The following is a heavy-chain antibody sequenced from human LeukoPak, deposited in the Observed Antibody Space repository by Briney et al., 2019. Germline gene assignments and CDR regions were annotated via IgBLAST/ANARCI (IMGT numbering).Heavy chain of an antibody. CDR3: ARVTIFGVDPDDAFDI. CDR2: INSDGSST. CDR1: GFTFSSYW. Sequence: GGSLRLSCAASGFTFSSYWMHWVRQAPGKGLVWVSRINSDGSSTSYADSVKGRFTISRDNAKNTLYLQMNSLRAEDTAVYYCARVTIFGVDPDDAFDIWGQGTMVTVSS. J-gene: IGHJ3*02. D-gene: IGHD3-3*01. V-gene: IGHV3-74*01.